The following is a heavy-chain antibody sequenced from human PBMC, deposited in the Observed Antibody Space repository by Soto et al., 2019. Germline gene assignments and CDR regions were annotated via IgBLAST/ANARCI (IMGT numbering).Heavy chain of an antibody. Sequence: EVQLVESGGGLVQPGRSLRLSCAASGFTFDNYAMHWVRQAPGKGLEWVSGISWNSGSIGYADSVKGRFTISRDNAKNSLYLPMNSLRAEDTALYYCAKDLMGTNLLYFDYWGQGTLVTVSS. J-gene: IGHJ4*02. D-gene: IGHD2-8*01. CDR1: GFTFDNYA. CDR2: ISWNSGSI. V-gene: IGHV3-9*01. CDR3: AKDLMGTNLLYFDY.